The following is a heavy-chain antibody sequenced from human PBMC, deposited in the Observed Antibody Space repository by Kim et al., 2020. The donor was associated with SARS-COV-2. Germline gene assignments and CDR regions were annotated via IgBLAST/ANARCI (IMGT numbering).Heavy chain of an antibody. CDR1: GFTFSSYG. V-gene: IGHV3-33*01. Sequence: GGSLRLSCAASGFTFSSYGMHWVRQAPGKGLEWVAVIWYDGSNKYYADSVKGRFTISRDNSKNTLYLQMNSLRAEDTAVYYCAREITYYYDSSGPWADWGQGTLVTVSS. D-gene: IGHD3-22*01. J-gene: IGHJ4*02. CDR3: AREITYYYDSSGPWAD. CDR2: IWYDGSNK.